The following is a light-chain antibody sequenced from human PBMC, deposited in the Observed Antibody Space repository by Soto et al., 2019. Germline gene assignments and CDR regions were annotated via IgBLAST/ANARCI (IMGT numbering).Light chain of an antibody. CDR2: KAS. CDR3: QQYNTYPVT. Sequence: DIQMTQSPSTLSASVGDRVTITCRASQSISSWLAWYQQKPGKAPKLLIYKASSLESGVPSRFSGSGSGTEFTITISSLQPDDFATYYCQQYNTYPVTFGQGTKVEIK. V-gene: IGKV1-5*03. J-gene: IGKJ1*01. CDR1: QSISSW.